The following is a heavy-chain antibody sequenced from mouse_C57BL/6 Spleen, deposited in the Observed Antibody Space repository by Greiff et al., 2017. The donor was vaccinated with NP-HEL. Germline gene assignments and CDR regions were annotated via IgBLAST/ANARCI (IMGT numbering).Heavy chain of an antibody. D-gene: IGHD2-12*01. CDR2: IWSDGST. V-gene: IGHV2-6-1*01. Sequence: VKLQESGPGLVAPSQSLSITCTVSGFSLTSYGVHWVRQPPGKGLEWLVVIWSDGSTTYNSALKSRLSISKDNSKSQVFLKMNSLQTDDTAMYYCARQAYYSLYAMDYWGQGTSVTVSS. CDR1: GFSLTSYG. J-gene: IGHJ4*01. CDR3: ARQAYYSLYAMDY.